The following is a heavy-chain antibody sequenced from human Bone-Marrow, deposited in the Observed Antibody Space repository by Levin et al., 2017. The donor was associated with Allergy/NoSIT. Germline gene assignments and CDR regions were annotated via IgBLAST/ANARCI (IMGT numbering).Heavy chain of an antibody. CDR2: ILYDASDE. Sequence: QSSETLSLTCAASGFTFSDYPMHWVRQAPGKGLEWVALILYDASDEYYADYVEGRFTISRDNSKNTLHLQMNSLRAEDTAVYYCVRDLDGSGAFDYWGQGTLVTVSS. J-gene: IGHJ4*02. D-gene: IGHD3-22*01. CDR3: VRDLDGSGAFDY. CDR1: GFTFSDYP. V-gene: IGHV3-30-3*01.